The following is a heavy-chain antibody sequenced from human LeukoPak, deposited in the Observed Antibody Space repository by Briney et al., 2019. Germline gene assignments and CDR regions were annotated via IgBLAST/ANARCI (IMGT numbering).Heavy chain of an antibody. V-gene: IGHV4-4*07. CDR1: GISINPYY. Sequence: PSETLSLTCTVSGISINPYYWTWIGQPAGKGLEWIGRIISTTGSANYNPSLKSRVTMSVDTSKNQFSLELTSVTAADTAVYYCMKDGPSWGLLWGLGTLVTVSS. CDR3: MKDGPSWGLL. J-gene: IGHJ4*02. D-gene: IGHD3-16*01. CDR2: IISTTGSA.